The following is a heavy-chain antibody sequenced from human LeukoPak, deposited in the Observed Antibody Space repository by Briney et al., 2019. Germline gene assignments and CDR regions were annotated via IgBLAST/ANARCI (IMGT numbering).Heavy chain of an antibody. CDR2: IIPIFGTA. V-gene: IGHV1-69*13. Sequence: GASVKVSCKTSGYTFTSYYMHWVRQAPGQGLEWMGGIIPIFGTANYAQKFQGRVTITADESTSTAYMELSSLRSEDTAVYYCARGDSSGYRVLYYFDYWGQGTLVTVSS. CDR3: ARGDSSGYRVLYYFDY. J-gene: IGHJ4*02. D-gene: IGHD3-22*01. CDR1: GYTFTSYY.